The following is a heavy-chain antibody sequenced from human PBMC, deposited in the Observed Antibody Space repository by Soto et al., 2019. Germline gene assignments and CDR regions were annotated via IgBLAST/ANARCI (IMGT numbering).Heavy chain of an antibody. CDR2: IYYSGNT. CDR1: GASINGGGYY. Sequence: ASETLSLTCTVSGASINGGGYYWSWIRQHPGKGLEWIGSIYYSGNTYYSPSLKSRVTISVDTSKNHFSLRLTSVTAADTAVYYCARDPSYGDYSYYGMDVWGQGTTVTSP. D-gene: IGHD4-17*01. CDR3: ARDPSYGDYSYYGMDV. V-gene: IGHV4-31*03. J-gene: IGHJ6*02.